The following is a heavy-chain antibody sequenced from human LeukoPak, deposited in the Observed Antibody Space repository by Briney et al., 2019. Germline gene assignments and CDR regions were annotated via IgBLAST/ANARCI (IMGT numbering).Heavy chain of an antibody. Sequence: SVKVSCKASGGTFSSYAISWVRQAPGQGLEWMGGIIPIFGTANYAQKFQGRVTITADESTSTAYMELSSLRFEDTAVYYCARDRTRYSYGPYDAFDIWGQGTMVPVSS. CDR2: IIPIFGTA. J-gene: IGHJ3*02. D-gene: IGHD5-18*01. CDR3: ARDRTRYSYGPYDAFDI. V-gene: IGHV1-69*13. CDR1: GGTFSSYA.